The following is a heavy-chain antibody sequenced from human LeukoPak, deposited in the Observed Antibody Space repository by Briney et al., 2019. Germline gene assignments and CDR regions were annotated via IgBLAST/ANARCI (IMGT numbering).Heavy chain of an antibody. CDR1: GFTFSSYA. V-gene: IGHV3-30-3*01. CDR3: ARDGSDYGDYVFDY. CDR2: ISYDGSNK. D-gene: IGHD4-17*01. Sequence: PGRSLRLSCAASGFTFSSYAMHWVRQAQGKGLEWVAVISYDGSNKYYADSVKGRFTISRDNSKNTLYLQMNSLRAEDTAVYYCARDGSDYGDYVFDYWGQGTLVTVSS. J-gene: IGHJ4*02.